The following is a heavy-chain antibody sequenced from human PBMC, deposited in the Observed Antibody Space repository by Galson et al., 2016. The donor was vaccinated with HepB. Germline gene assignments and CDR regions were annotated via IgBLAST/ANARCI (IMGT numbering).Heavy chain of an antibody. Sequence: SLRLSCAASGFTFDDYAMHWVRQAPGKGLEWVSGISWNSGSIGYADSVKGRFTISRDNAKNSLYLQMNSLRAEDTALYYCAKDITLDYSNYRGSYYYYYKDVWGKGTTVTVSS. D-gene: IGHD4-11*01. V-gene: IGHV3-9*01. CDR3: AKDITLDYSNYRGSYYYYYKDV. CDR1: GFTFDDYA. J-gene: IGHJ6*03. CDR2: ISWNSGSI.